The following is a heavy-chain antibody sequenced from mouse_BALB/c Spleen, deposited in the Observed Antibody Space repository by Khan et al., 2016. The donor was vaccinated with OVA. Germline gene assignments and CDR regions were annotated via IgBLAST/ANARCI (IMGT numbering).Heavy chain of an antibody. Sequence: VQLKQSGTVLARPGASVKMSCKASGYTFTSYWMHWIKQRPGQGLEWIGAIYPRNSDTNYNQKFKGKAKLTAVTSTSTAYLELNSLTNEDSAVYYCTRNGFGNYENWDYWGQGTTLTVSS. V-gene: IGHV1-5*01. CDR3: TRNGFGNYENWDY. CDR2: IYPRNSDT. CDR1: GYTFTSYW. J-gene: IGHJ2*01. D-gene: IGHD2-1*01.